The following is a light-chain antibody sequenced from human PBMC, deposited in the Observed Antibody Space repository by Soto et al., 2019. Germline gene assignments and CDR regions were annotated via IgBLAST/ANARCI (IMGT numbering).Light chain of an antibody. CDR3: QQLNSYPWT. J-gene: IGKJ1*01. Sequence: IQLTQSPSSLSASVGGRITITCRASQDISNYLGWYQQKPGKVPKLLIYAASTLQSGVPSRFSGSGSGTEFTLTISSLQPEDFATYYCQQLNSYPWTFGQGTKVDI. V-gene: IGKV1-9*01. CDR1: QDISNY. CDR2: AAS.